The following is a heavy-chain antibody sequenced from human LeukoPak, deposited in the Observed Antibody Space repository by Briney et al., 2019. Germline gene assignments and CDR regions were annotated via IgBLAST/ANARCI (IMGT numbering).Heavy chain of an antibody. CDR3: TTDLDY. Sequence: PGGSLRLSCAASGFTFSSYAMSWVRQAPGKGLEWVGRIKSKSDGGTIDYAAPVKGRVTMSRDDSKKTFSLEMNNLKTEDTGVYYCTTDLDYWGQGTLVTVSS. CDR1: GFTFSSYA. CDR2: IKSKSDGGTI. J-gene: IGHJ4*02. V-gene: IGHV3-15*01.